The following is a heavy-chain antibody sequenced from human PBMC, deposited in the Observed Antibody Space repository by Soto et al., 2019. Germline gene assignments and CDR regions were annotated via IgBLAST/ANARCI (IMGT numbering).Heavy chain of an antibody. Sequence: QVVLQESGPGLVKPSETLSLTYSVSGRSITSYYWSWVRQPPGKGLEWIGYNYDNGITSQNPSLKSRVTMSADTSQNQFSLKLTSVTGADTAVYYCARTYDSNGYANEFDSWGQGILVTVTS. J-gene: IGHJ4*02. CDR3: ARTYDSNGYANEFDS. CDR2: NYDNGIT. CDR1: GRSITSYY. D-gene: IGHD3-22*01. V-gene: IGHV4-59*12.